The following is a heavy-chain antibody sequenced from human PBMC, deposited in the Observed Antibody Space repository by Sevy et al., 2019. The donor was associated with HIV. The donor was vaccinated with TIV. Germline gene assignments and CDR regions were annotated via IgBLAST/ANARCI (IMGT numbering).Heavy chain of an antibody. CDR1: GFTFSSYG. Sequence: GGSLRLSCAASGFTFSSYGMHWVRQAPGKGLEWVAVISNDGSSKYYADSVRGRFTISRDNSKSTLYLQMNSLRPDDSDLYYCAKGPITMTFGFYFDYWGQGTLVTVSS. CDR2: ISNDGSSK. J-gene: IGHJ4*02. D-gene: IGHD3-22*01. CDR3: AKGPITMTFGFYFDY. V-gene: IGHV3-30*18.